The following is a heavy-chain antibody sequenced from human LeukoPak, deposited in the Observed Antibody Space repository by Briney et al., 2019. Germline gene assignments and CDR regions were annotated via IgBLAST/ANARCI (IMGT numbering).Heavy chain of an antibody. CDR1: GVSLSGYY. CDR3: ARGDLTVAAFRRVYFVY. D-gene: IGHD2-15*01. Sequence: SETLSLTCAVYGVSLSGYYWSWIRQPPGKGLEWIGEINHSGSTNYNPSLKSRVTISVDTSKNQFSLKLSSVTAADTAVYYCARGDLTVAAFRRVYFVYWGQGTLVTVSS. J-gene: IGHJ4*02. V-gene: IGHV4-34*01. CDR2: INHSGST.